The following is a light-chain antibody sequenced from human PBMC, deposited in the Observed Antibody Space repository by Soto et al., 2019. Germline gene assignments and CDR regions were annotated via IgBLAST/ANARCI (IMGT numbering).Light chain of an antibody. J-gene: IGLJ2*01. V-gene: IGLV2-14*03. Sequence: QSALTQPASVSGSPGQSITISCTGTSSDIGGYKYVSWYQQHPGKVPKLLIYDVNNRPSGVSDRFSGSKSGNTASLTISGLQAEDEAEYYCCSYTSSTSLIFGGGTKHRP. CDR2: DVN. CDR3: CSYTSSTSLI. CDR1: SSDIGGYKY.